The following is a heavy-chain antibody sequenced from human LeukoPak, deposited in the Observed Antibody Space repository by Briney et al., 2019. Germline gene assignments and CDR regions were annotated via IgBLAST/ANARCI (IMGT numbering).Heavy chain of an antibody. D-gene: IGHD6-19*01. V-gene: IGHV3-30*03. Sequence: GGSLRLSCAASGLTFSNYGMCWVRQAPGKGLEWVAVILSDGSNKYYTDSVNGRFTISRDNSKNTLYLQMNSLGAEDTAVYYCAREIIVVAGSRKYYYYGMDVWGQGTTVTVSS. CDR1: GLTFSNYG. CDR3: AREIIVVAGSRKYYYYGMDV. CDR2: ILSDGSNK. J-gene: IGHJ6*02.